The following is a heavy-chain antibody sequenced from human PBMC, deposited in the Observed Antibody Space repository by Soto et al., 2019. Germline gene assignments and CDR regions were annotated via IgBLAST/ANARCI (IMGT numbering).Heavy chain of an antibody. CDR3: ARGTRVEMATIFWYFDL. V-gene: IGHV1-3*01. D-gene: IGHD5-12*01. J-gene: IGHJ2*01. CDR1: GYTFTSYA. Sequence: GASVKVSCKASGYTFTSYAMHWVRQAPGQRLEWMGWINAGNGNTKYSQKFQGRVTITRDTSASTAYMELSSLRSEDTAVYYCARGTRVEMATIFWYFDLWGRGTLVTVSS. CDR2: INAGNGNT.